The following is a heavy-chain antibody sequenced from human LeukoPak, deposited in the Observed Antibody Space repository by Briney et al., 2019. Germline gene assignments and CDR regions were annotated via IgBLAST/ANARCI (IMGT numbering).Heavy chain of an antibody. V-gene: IGHV4-4*07. J-gene: IGHJ3*02. D-gene: IGHD4-23*01. CDR1: GGSISSYY. CDR3: ARVSVVTEAFDI. Sequence: SETLSLTCTVSGGSISSYYWCWIRQPAGKGLEWIGRIYTSGSTNYNPSLKSRVTMSVDTSKNQFSLKLSSVTAADTALYYCARVSVVTEAFDIWGQGTMVTVSS. CDR2: IYTSGST.